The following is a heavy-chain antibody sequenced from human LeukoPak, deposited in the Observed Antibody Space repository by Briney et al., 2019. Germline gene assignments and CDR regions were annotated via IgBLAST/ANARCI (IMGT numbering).Heavy chain of an antibody. D-gene: IGHD2-21*01. Sequence: PSETLSLTCTVSGGSISSYYWSWIRQPPGKGLEWIGYIYYSGSTNYNPSLKSRVTISVDTSKNQFSLKLSSVTAADTAVYYCARDKFRGVSDYWGQGTLVTVSS. CDR1: GGSISSYY. V-gene: IGHV4-59*01. J-gene: IGHJ4*02. CDR2: IYYSGST. CDR3: ARDKFRGVSDY.